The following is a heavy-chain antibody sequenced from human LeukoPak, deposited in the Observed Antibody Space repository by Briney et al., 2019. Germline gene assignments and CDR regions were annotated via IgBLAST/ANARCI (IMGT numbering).Heavy chain of an antibody. V-gene: IGHV4-34*01. J-gene: IGHJ5*02. CDR3: ARRRRYYYGSGSARFDP. CDR2: INHSGST. Sequence: PSETLSLTCAVYGGSFSGYYWSWIRQPPGKGLEWIGEINHSGSTNYNPSLKSRVTISVDTSKNQFSLKLSSVTAADTAVYYCARRRRYYYGSGSARFDPWGQGTLVTVSS. CDR1: GGSFSGYY. D-gene: IGHD3-10*01.